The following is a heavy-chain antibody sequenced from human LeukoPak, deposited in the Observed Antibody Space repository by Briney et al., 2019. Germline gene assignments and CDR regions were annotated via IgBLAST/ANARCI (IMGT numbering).Heavy chain of an antibody. V-gene: IGHV4-59*08. CDR1: GGSISSYY. D-gene: IGHD3-10*01. Sequence: SETLSLTCTVSGGSISSYYWSWIRQPPGKRLEWIGYISYSGSTNYNPSLKSRLTISVDTSKNQFSLKLRSVTAADSAVYYCARTPDVTLVRGVGLFDPWGQGTLVTVSS. CDR2: ISYSGST. CDR3: ARTPDVTLVRGVGLFDP. J-gene: IGHJ5*02.